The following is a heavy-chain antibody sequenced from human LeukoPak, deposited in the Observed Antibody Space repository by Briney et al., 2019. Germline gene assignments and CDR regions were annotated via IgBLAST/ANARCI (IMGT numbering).Heavy chain of an antibody. CDR3: ARRRITIFGMDV. V-gene: IGHV4-59*08. CDR1: AGFISCDS. D-gene: IGHD3-3*01. Sequence: SETLSLTCNVSAGFISCDSWTWIRQPPGKGLEFIGFIYYSGATNYNPSLKSRVTMSVDTSKNQLSLKLSSVTAADASVYYCARRRITIFGMDVWGQGTTVTISS. CDR2: IYYSGAT. J-gene: IGHJ6*02.